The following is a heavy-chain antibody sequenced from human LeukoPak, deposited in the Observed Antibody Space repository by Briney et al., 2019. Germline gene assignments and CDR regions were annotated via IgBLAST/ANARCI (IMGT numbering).Heavy chain of an antibody. D-gene: IGHD3-10*01. Sequence: PSETLSLTCTVSGGSISSYYWSWIRQPPGKGLEWIGYIYYSGSTNYNPSLKSRVTISVDTSKNQFSLKLSSVTAADTAVYYCARLWFGELSYFDYWGQGTLVPVSS. CDR3: ARLWFGELSYFDY. CDR2: IYYSGST. V-gene: IGHV4-59*08. J-gene: IGHJ4*02. CDR1: GGSISSYY.